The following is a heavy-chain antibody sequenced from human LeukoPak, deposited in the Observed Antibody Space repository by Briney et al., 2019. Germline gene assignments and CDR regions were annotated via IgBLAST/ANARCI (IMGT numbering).Heavy chain of an antibody. CDR2: INHIGYT. J-gene: IGHJ4*02. CDR3: TRMTAGHDY. Sequence: SGTLSLTCAVSGVSFDDYYWSWVRQTPGKGLEWIGEINHIGYTNDSPSLKSRVTLSIDTSRKQFSLNLRSVTVADTGIYYCTRMTAGHDYWGQGTLVTVSS. V-gene: IGHV4-34*01. D-gene: IGHD2-21*02. CDR1: GVSFDDYY.